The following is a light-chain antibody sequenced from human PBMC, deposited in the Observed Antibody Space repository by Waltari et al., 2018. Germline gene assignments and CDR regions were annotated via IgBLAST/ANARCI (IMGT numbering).Light chain of an antibody. CDR3: AAWDDSLNGWV. Sequence: QSVLTQPPSASGTPGQRVTISCSGSSSNIESNTVTWFQQLPGTAPKLLIHGNSQRPAGVPDRLSGSKSGTSASLAISGLQSEDEADYYCAAWDDSLNGWVFGGGTKLTVL. CDR1: SSNIESNT. J-gene: IGLJ3*02. CDR2: GNS. V-gene: IGLV1-44*01.